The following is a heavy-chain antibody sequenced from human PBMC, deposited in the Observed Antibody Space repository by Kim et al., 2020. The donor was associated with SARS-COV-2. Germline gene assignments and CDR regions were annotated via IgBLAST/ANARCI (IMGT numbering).Heavy chain of an antibody. D-gene: IGHD4-4*01. J-gene: IGHJ4*02. V-gene: IGHV3-23*01. Sequence: DAVRGRFAISRDNAKNTVYLQMNSLSAEDTAVYSCAKCRGAGNYTPYYFDYWGPGALVTVSS. CDR3: AKCRGAGNYTPYYFDY.